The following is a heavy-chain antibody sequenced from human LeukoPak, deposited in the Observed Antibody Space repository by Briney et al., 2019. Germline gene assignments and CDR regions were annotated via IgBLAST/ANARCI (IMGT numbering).Heavy chain of an antibody. D-gene: IGHD3-3*01. CDR2: IDWDDDK. V-gene: IGHV2-70*11. CDR1: GFSLSTSGMC. CDR3: ARTYADHTEWFFEQEYYYYMDV. Sequence: ESGPTLVNPTQTLTLTCTFSGFSLSTSGMCVSWIRQPPGKALEWLARIDWDDDKYYSTSLKTRLTISKDTSKNQVVLTMTNMDPVDTATYYCARTYADHTEWFFEQEYYYYMDVWGKGTTVTVSS. J-gene: IGHJ6*03.